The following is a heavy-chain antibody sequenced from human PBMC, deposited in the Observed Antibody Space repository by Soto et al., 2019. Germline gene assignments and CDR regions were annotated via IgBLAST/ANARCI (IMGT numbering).Heavy chain of an antibody. CDR1: GFTVTNSY. CDR3: ARVGFKRLYFDQ. D-gene: IGHD1-26*01. V-gene: IGHV3-53*01. Sequence: EVQLVESGGDLIQPGGSLRLSCAASGFTVTNSYMAWVRQAPGKGLVWVSVVYTSGRTYHADSVKGRFTVSRDISTNMFLLQRIKLSAEDMATYYCARVGFKRLYFDQWGRGALVTVS. J-gene: IGHJ4*02. CDR2: VYTSGRT.